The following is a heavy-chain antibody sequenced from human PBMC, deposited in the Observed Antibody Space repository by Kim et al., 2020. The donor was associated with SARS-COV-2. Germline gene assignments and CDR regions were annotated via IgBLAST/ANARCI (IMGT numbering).Heavy chain of an antibody. CDR3: ARGGGCYPMAHEF. Sequence: GGSLRLSCAASGFTFSNYWMHWVRQAPGKGLVWLSHINIDGSTTNYADSVRGRITTSRDNARTTLYLQLNGLRAEDTAVYYCARGGGCYPMAHEFWGQGTLVTVSS. CDR2: INIDGSTT. CDR1: GFTFSNYW. D-gene: IGHD1-26*01. J-gene: IGHJ4*02. V-gene: IGHV3-74*01.